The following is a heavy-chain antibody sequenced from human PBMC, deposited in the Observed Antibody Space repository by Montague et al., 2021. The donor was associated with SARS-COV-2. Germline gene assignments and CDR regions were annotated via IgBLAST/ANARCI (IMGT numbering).Heavy chain of an antibody. CDR3: ARQLPSYCSINKGDPCYFDP. V-gene: IGHV4-39*01. D-gene: IGHD2-2*01. CDR1: GGSISSRDYY. J-gene: IGHJ4*03. Sequence: SETLSLTCTVSGGSISSRDYYWGWIRQPPGKGLEWIGSISYAGRTYYNPSLRSRVSFSMDTSKNHFSPSLNSVTAADTAVYFCARQLPSYCSINKGDPCYFDPWGQGALVTVSS. CDR2: ISYAGRT.